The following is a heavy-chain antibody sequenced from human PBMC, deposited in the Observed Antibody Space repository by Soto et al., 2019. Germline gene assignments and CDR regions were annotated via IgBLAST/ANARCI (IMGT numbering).Heavy chain of an antibody. Sequence: SETLSLTCTVSGGSISSYYWSWIRQSPGKGLEWIGYIYYSGSTNYNPSLKSRVTISVDTSKNQFSLTLSSVTVADTAVYYCERGRYSSLPDFWGQGTPVTVSS. CDR3: ERGRYSSLPDF. J-gene: IGHJ4*02. CDR2: IYYSGST. D-gene: IGHD6-19*01. V-gene: IGHV4-59*01. CDR1: GGSISSYY.